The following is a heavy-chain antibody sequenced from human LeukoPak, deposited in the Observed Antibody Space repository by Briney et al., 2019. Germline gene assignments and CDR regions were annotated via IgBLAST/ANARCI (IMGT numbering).Heavy chain of an antibody. V-gene: IGHV3-23*05. CDR3: AKYCSTTGFPREGFDY. Sequence: GGSLRLSCEASGFTFGAYAMTWVRQALGKGLEWVSSIGSDNKPHYSESVKGRFAISRDNSKSMLFLQLNSLRAEDTAVYYCAKYCSTTGFPREGFDYWGQGTLVTVSS. CDR2: IGSDNKP. CDR1: GFTFGAYA. J-gene: IGHJ4*02. D-gene: IGHD2-2*01.